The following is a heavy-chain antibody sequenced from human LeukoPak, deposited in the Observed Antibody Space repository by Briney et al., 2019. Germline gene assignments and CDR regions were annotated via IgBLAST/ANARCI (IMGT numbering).Heavy chain of an antibody. D-gene: IGHD6-6*01. CDR1: GYTFTSYY. J-gene: IGHJ4*02. Sequence: ASVKVSCKASGYTFTSYYMHWVRQAPGQGLEWMGIINPSGGSTSYAQKFQGRVTMTRDTSTNTVYVELSSLRSEDTAVYYCARDKKSAARQRGSLFDYWGQGTLVTVSS. V-gene: IGHV1-46*01. CDR2: INPSGGST. CDR3: ARDKKSAARQRGSLFDY.